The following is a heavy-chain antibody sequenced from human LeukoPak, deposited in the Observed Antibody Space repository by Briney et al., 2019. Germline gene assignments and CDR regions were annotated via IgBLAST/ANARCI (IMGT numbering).Heavy chain of an antibody. CDR2: IYHSGST. CDR1: GYSISSGYY. J-gene: IGHJ4*02. V-gene: IGHV4-38-2*01. D-gene: IGHD3-16*01. CDR3: ARVAPNYVWGSYELNYFDY. Sequence: SETLSLTCAVSGYSISSGYYWGWIRQPPGKGLEWIGSIYHSGSTYYNPSLKSRVTISVDTSKNQFSLKLSSVTAADTAVYYCARVAPNYVWGSYELNYFDYWGQGTLVTVSS.